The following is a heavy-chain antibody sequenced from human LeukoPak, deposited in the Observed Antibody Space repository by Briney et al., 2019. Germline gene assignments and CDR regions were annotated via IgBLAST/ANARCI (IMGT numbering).Heavy chain of an antibody. CDR3: ARAMPGYCNSTSCHHDAFDI. D-gene: IGHD2-2*01. J-gene: IGHJ3*02. CDR1: GGTFSSYA. CDR2: IIPIFGTA. Sequence: SVKVSCKASGGTFSSYAISWVRQAPGQGLEWMGGIIPIFGTANYAQKFQGRVTITADESTSTAYMELSSLRSEDTAVYYCARAMPGYCNSTSCHHDAFDIWGQGTMVTVSS. V-gene: IGHV1-69*01.